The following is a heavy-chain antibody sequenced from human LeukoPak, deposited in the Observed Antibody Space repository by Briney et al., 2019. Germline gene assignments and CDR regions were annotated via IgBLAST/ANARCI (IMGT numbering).Heavy chain of an antibody. CDR2: INQDGSEK. V-gene: IGHV3-7*01. CDR1: EFIFTTSW. CDR3: ARVVPPLYFFDY. Sequence: PGGSLRLSCAASEFIFTTSWMSWVRQAPGQGLEWVANINQDGSEKYYVDSVRGRFTISRDNAKKSLFLQMNSLRAEDTAVYFCARVVPPLYFFDYWGQGTPVTVSS. J-gene: IGHJ4*02. D-gene: IGHD3-10*01.